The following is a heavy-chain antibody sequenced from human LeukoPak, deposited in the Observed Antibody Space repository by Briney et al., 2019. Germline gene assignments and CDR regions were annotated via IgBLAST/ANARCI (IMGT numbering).Heavy chain of an antibody. CDR3: ARAFGVLGGLNWFDP. CDR2: ISAYNGNT. J-gene: IGHJ5*02. V-gene: IGHV1-18*01. D-gene: IGHD3-10*01. CDR1: GYTFTSYG. Sequence: ASVKVSCKASGYTFTSYGISWVRQAPGQGLEWMGWISAYNGNTNYAQKLQGRVTMTTETSTSTAYMGLRSLRSDDTAVYYCARAFGVLGGLNWFDPWGQGTLVTVSS.